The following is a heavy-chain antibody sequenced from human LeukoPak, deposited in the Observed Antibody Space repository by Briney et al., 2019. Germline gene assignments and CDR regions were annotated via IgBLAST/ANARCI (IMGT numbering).Heavy chain of an antibody. Sequence: PGGSLRLSCAASGFTFSSYSMNWVRQAPGKGLEWVSYISSSSSTIYYADSVKGRFTISRDNSKNTLYLQMNSLRAEDTAVYYCAKRLVAFDYWGQGTLVTVSS. CDR3: AKRLVAFDY. V-gene: IGHV3-48*01. CDR2: ISSSSSTI. D-gene: IGHD6-13*01. J-gene: IGHJ4*02. CDR1: GFTFSSYS.